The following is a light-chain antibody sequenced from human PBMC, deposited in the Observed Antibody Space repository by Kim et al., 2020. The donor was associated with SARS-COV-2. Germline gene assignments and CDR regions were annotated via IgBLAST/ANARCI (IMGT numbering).Light chain of an antibody. CDR3: QQYDTPLYT. CDR2: KAS. J-gene: IGKJ2*01. CDR1: QSISTW. Sequence: DIQMTQSPSTLSATVGDRVTITCRASQSISTWLAWYQQKPGEAPKLLIYKASILQTGVPSRFSGRGSGTEFSLTISSLQPDDFATYYCQQYDTPLYTFGRGTKLEIK. V-gene: IGKV1-5*03.